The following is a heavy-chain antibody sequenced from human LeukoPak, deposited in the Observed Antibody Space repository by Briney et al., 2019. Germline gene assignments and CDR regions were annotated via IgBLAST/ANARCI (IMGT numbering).Heavy chain of an antibody. V-gene: IGHV1-18*04. CDR1: GYTFTSYG. CDR2: ISAYNGNT. D-gene: IGHD6-13*01. CDR3: ARDPHIAAAGYNWFDP. J-gene: IGHJ5*02. Sequence: GASVKVSCKASGYTFTSYGISWVRQAPGQGLEWMGWISAYNGNTNYAQKLQGRVTMTTDTSTSTAYMKLRSLRSDDTAVYYCARDPHIAAAGYNWFDPWGQGTLVTVSS.